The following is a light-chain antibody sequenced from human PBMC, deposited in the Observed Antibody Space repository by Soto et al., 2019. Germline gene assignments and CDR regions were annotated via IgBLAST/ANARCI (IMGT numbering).Light chain of an antibody. CDR2: DVS. J-gene: IGLJ3*02. CDR3: CSYAGSYTLV. V-gene: IGLV2-11*01. Sequence: QSALTQPRSVSGSPGQSVTISCTGTSSDVAGYNYVSWYQQHPGKAPKLMIYDVSKRPSGVPDRCSGSKSGNTASLTISGLQAEDEDDYYCCSYAGSYTLVFGGGTKLTAL. CDR1: SSDVAGYNY.